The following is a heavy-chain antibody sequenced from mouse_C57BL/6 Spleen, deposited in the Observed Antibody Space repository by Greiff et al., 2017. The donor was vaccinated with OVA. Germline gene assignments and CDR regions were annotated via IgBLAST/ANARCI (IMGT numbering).Heavy chain of an antibody. D-gene: IGHD1-1*01. CDR1: GYTFTDYE. V-gene: IGHV1-15*01. J-gene: IGHJ4*01. CDR3: TRSEVYYYGSSYAMDY. Sequence: VQLQQSGAELVRPGASVTLSCKASGYTFTDYEMHWVKQTPVHGLEWIGAIDPETGGTAYNQKFKGKAILTADKSSSTAYMELRSLTSEDSAVYYCTRSEVYYYGSSYAMDYWGQGTSVTVSS. CDR2: IDPETGGT.